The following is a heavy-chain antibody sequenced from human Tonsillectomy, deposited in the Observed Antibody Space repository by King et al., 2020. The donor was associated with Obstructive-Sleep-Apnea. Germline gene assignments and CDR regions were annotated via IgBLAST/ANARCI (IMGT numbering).Heavy chain of an antibody. V-gene: IGHV4-34*01. CDR1: GVSFSGYY. Sequence: VQLQQWGAGLLKPSETLSLTCAVSGVSFSGYYWSWIRQPPGKGLEWIGEINHSGRTNCNPSLKSRVTISVDTSRNQFSLRMYSVTAADTAMYYCASHYFDYWGQGILVTVSS. CDR2: INHSGRT. CDR3: ASHYFDY. J-gene: IGHJ4*02.